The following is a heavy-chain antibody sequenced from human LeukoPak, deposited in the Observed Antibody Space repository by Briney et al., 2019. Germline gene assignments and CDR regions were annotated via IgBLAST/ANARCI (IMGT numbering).Heavy chain of an antibody. D-gene: IGHD2-2*01. CDR2: ISHDGDNE. V-gene: IGHV3-30*04. J-gene: IGHJ4*02. CDR3: ARGPFGSCSSPSCYFFDY. CDR1: GFIFSGFA. Sequence: GSLRLSCAASGFIFSGFAMHWVRQAPGKGLQWVAGISHDGDNEYYPDSVMGRFTISRDNSKNTLYLQVNSLRGDDTAVYYCARGPFGSCSSPSCYFFDYWGQGSLVTVSS.